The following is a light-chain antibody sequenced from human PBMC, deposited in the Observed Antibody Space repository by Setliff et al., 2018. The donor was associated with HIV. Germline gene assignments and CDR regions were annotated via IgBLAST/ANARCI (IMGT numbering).Light chain of an antibody. CDR1: SSDVGSYNL. V-gene: IGLV2-23*02. J-gene: IGLJ3*02. CDR3: CSYVTVNTLV. Sequence: QSALAQPASVSGSLGQSITISCTGTSSDVGSYNLVSWYQQHPGVAPKLVIFELNKRPSGVSTRFSGSKSGNTASLTISGLQAEDEGDYYCCSYVTVNTLVFGGGTK. CDR2: ELN.